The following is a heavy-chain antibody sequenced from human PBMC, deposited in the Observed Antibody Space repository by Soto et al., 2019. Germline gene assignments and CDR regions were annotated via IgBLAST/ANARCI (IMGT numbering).Heavy chain of an antibody. CDR2: INSDGSST. D-gene: IGHD3-10*01. CDR3: ARGPVLLWFGESLNWFDP. J-gene: IGHJ5*02. Sequence: KGLVWVSRINSDGSSTSYADSVKGRFTISRDNAKNTLYLQMNSLRAEDTAVYYCARGPVLLWFGESLNWFDPWGQGTLVTVSS. V-gene: IGHV3-74*01.